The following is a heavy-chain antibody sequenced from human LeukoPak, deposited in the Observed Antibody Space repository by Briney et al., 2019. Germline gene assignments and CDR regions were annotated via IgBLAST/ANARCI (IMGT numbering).Heavy chain of an antibody. CDR3: ARDIYYDSSGYYGSVY. J-gene: IGHJ4*02. V-gene: IGHV3-48*04. Sequence: PGGSLRLSCAASGFTFSSYSMNWVRQAPEKGLEWVSYISSSSSTIYYADSVKGRFTISRDNAKNSLYLQMNSLRAEDTAVYYCARDIYYDSSGYYGSVYWGQGTLVTVSS. CDR1: GFTFSSYS. CDR2: ISSSSSTI. D-gene: IGHD3-22*01.